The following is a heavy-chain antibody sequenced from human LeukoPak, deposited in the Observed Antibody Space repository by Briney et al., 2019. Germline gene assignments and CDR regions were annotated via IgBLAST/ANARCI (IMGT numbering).Heavy chain of an antibody. D-gene: IGHD6-13*01. CDR1: GGSFSGYY. V-gene: IGHV4-34*01. CDR3: ARGIPDSSSWAPGFDP. J-gene: IGHJ5*02. Sequence: SETLSLTCVVYGGSFSGYYWSWIRQPPGKGLEWIGEINHSGSTNYNPSLKSRVTISVDTSKNQFSLKLSSVTAADTAVYYCARGIPDSSSWAPGFDPWGQGTLVTVSS. CDR2: INHSGST.